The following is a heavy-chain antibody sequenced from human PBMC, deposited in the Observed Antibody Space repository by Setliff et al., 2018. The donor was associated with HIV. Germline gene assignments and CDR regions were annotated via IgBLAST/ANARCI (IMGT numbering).Heavy chain of an antibody. D-gene: IGHD6-19*01. V-gene: IGHV3-23*01. CDR2: IGGSGDTT. J-gene: IGHJ4*02. CDR3: TKDQGYTSGWYRAY. CDR1: GFTFSSYA. Sequence: PGGSLRLSCAAFGFTFSSYAMSWVRQDTGKGLEWVSVIGGSGDTTYYADSVKGRFTISRDNSKNTLYLQMNSLRAEDTAVYYCTKDQGYTSGWYRAYWGQGTLVTVSS.